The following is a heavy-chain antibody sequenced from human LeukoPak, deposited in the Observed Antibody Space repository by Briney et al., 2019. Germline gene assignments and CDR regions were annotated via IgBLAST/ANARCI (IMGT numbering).Heavy chain of an antibody. CDR1: GGSISSYY. CDR2: IYTSGST. V-gene: IGHV4-4*07. D-gene: IGHD6-13*01. CDR3: ARQAAAGRDFDY. Sequence: SETLSLTCTVSGGSISSYYWSWIRQPAGKGLEWIGRIYTSGSTNYNASLKSRVSMSVDTSKNQFSLKLSSVTAADTAVYYCARQAAAGRDFDYWGQGTLVTVSS. J-gene: IGHJ4*02.